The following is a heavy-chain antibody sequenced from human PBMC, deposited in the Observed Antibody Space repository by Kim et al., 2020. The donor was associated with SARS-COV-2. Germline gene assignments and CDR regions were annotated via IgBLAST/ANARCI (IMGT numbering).Heavy chain of an antibody. D-gene: IGHD1-7*01. CDR3: ARGGLELGAFDI. CDR2: IYYSGST. Sequence: SETLSLTCTVSGGSISSGGYYWSWIRQHPGKGLEWIGYIYYSGSTYYNPSLKSRVTISVDTSKNQFSLKLSSVTAADTAVYYCARGGLELGAFDIWGQGTMVTVSS. CDR1: GGSISSGGYY. J-gene: IGHJ3*02. V-gene: IGHV4-31*03.